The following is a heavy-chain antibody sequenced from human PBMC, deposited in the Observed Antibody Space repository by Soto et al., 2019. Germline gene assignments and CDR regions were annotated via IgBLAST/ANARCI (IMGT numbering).Heavy chain of an antibody. CDR1: GYTFTRYT. D-gene: IGHD2-15*01. CDR2: INPDNGNT. V-gene: IGHV1-3*01. CDR3: ARGIATGQLDT. Sequence: ASVKVSCKASGYTFTRYTMNWVRQAPGQRLEWVGWINPDNGNTKSSQKFQDRVIITRDTSASTAYMDLSSLRSEDTAVYYCARGIATGQLDTWGQGTLVTVSS. J-gene: IGHJ5*02.